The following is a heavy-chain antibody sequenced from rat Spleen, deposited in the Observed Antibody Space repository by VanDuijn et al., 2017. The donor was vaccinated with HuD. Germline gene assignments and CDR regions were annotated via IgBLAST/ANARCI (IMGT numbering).Heavy chain of an antibody. J-gene: IGHJ2*01. CDR3: ARSDFSSPYYFDY. CDR1: GFSLIRYS. CDR2: IWAGGTT. Sequence: QVQLKESGPGLVQPSQTLSLTCTVSGFSLIRYSVNWVRQPPGKGLEWMGTIWAGGTTNYNSAVQSRLSISRDTSKSQVFLKMNNLQTEDTAMHFCARSDFSSPYYFDYWGQGVMVTVSS. V-gene: IGHV2-16*01. D-gene: IGHD1-2*01.